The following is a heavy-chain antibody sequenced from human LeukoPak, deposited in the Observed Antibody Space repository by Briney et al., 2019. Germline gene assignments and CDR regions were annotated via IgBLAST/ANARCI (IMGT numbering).Heavy chain of an antibody. V-gene: IGHV3-49*03. D-gene: IGHD2-15*01. CDR1: GFTFGDYA. J-gene: IGHJ4*02. CDR2: IRSKAYGGTT. Sequence: GGSLRLSCTASGFTFGDYAMSWFRQAPGKGLEWVGFIRSKAYGGTTEYAASVKGRFTISRDDSKSIAYLQMNSLKTEDTAAYYCTRAHCSGGSCYSSWPYYFDYWGQGTLVTVSS. CDR3: TRAHCSGGSCYSSWPYYFDY.